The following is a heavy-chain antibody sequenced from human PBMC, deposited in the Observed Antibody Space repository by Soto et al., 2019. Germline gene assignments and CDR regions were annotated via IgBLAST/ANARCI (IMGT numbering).Heavy chain of an antibody. CDR3: ARVRCFNGLCHTADYGMDV. D-gene: IGHD2-8*01. V-gene: IGHV1-69*13. J-gene: IGHJ6*02. Sequence: SVKVSCKASGDVFRSYGINWVRQAPGQGLEWMGGIIPISGTTNYAQKFQGRVAITADESTDTVYMELSRLRSEDTAVYFCARVRCFNGLCHTADYGMDVWGQGTTVTVSS. CDR2: IIPISGTT. CDR1: GDVFRSYG.